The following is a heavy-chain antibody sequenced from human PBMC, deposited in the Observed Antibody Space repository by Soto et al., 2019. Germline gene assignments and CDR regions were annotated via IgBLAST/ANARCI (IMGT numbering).Heavy chain of an antibody. CDR2: IYYSGST. CDR1: GGSISSSSYY. V-gene: IGHV4-39*01. J-gene: IGHJ4*02. D-gene: IGHD3-10*01. Sequence: PSETLSLTCTVSGGSISSSSYYWGWIRQPPGKGLEWIGSIYYSGSTYYNPSLKSRVTISVDTSKNQFSLKLSSVTAADTAVYYCARLRITMVNFDYWGQGTLVTVSS. CDR3: ARLRITMVNFDY.